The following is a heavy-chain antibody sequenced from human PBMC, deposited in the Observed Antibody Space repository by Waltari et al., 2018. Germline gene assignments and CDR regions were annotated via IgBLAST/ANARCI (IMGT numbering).Heavy chain of an antibody. Sequence: QVQLQESGPGLVKPSETLSLTCAVSGYSISSGYYWGWIRQPPGKGLEWIGSIYHSGSTYYNPSLKSRVTISVDTSKNQFSLKLSSVTAADTAVYYGASPLLGYCSGGSCYGYFQHWGQGTLVTVSS. J-gene: IGHJ1*01. CDR2: IYHSGST. V-gene: IGHV4-38-2*01. CDR1: GYSISSGYY. CDR3: ASPLLGYCSGGSCYGYFQH. D-gene: IGHD2-15*01.